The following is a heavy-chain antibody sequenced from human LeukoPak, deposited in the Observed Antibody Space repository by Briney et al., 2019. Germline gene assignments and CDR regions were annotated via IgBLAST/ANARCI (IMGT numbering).Heavy chain of an antibody. J-gene: IGHJ5*02. D-gene: IGHD3-10*01. CDR3: ARGLPLLWFGELLFGNWFDP. CDR1: GGSFSGYY. V-gene: IGHV4-34*01. Sequence: SSETLSLTCAVYGGSFSGYYWSWIRQPPGKGLEWIGEINHSGSTNYNPSLKSRVTISVDTSKNQFSLKLSSVTAADTAVYYCARGLPLLWFGELLFGNWFDPWGQGTLVTVSS. CDR2: INHSGST.